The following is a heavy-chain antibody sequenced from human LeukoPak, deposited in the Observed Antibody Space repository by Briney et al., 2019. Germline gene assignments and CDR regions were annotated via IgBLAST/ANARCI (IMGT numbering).Heavy chain of an antibody. J-gene: IGHJ3*02. CDR2: ISSSSTYI. CDR1: GFTFSSYS. Sequence: GGSLRLSCAASGFTFSSYSMNWVRQAPGKGLEWVSSISSSSTYIYYADSVKGRFTISRDNAKNSLHLQKNSLRAEDTAVYYCARNRYGSSLDAFDIWGQGTVVTVSS. V-gene: IGHV3-21*01. D-gene: IGHD6-13*01. CDR3: ARNRYGSSLDAFDI.